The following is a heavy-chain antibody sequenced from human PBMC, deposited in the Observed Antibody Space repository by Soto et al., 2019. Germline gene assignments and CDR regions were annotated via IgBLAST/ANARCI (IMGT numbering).Heavy chain of an antibody. CDR3: ARDLGTYYDFWSGYPDY. CDR2: INPNSGGT. CDR1: GYTFTGYY. V-gene: IGHV1-2*04. Sequence: ASVKVSCKASGYTFTGYYMHWVRQAPGQGLEWMGWINPNSGGTNYAQKFQGWVTMTRDTSISTAYMELSRLRSDDTVVYYCARDLGTYYDFWSGYPDYWGQGTLVTVSS. D-gene: IGHD3-3*01. J-gene: IGHJ4*02.